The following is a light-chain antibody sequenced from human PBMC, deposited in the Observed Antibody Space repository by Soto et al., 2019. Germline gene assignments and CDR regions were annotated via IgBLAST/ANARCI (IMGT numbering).Light chain of an antibody. J-gene: IGKJ1*01. CDR2: GAS. CDR3: QHYNNWPPWT. CDR1: QSVSSN. Sequence: EIVLTQSPATLSVSPGERATLSCRASQSVSSNLAWYQQKRGQAPRLLIYGASTRAPGIPARFSGSGSGREFTLTISSLQSEDFAVYYCQHYNNWPPWTFGQGTKVEIK. V-gene: IGKV3-15*01.